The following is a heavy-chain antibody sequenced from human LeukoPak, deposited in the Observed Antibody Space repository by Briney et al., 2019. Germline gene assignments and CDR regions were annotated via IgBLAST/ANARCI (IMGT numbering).Heavy chain of an antibody. J-gene: IGHJ4*02. CDR2: MNPNSGNT. CDR3: ARGLRGWTKNDIDY. V-gene: IGHV1-8*01. D-gene: IGHD1-1*01. Sequence: ASVKLSCEASGYTFTSYDINWVRQATGQGLEWMGWMNPNSGNTGYAQKFQGRVTMTRNTSISTAYMELSSLRSEDTAVYYCARGLRGWTKNDIDYWGQGTLVTVSS. CDR1: GYTFTSYD.